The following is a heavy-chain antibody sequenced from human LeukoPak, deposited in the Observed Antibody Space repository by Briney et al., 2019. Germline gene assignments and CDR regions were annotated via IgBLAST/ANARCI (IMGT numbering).Heavy chain of an antibody. D-gene: IGHD5-24*01. V-gene: IGHV4-59*01. J-gene: IGHJ4*02. CDR2: IYYSGSSGST. Sequence: SETLSLTCTVSGGSISSYYWSRIRQPPGKGLEWIGYIYYSGSSGSTNYNPSLRSRVTISADTSKNQFSLKLTSVTAADTAVYYCAGGGDGYQTRFDYWGQGTLLTVSS. CDR3: AGGGDGYQTRFDY. CDR1: GGSISSYY.